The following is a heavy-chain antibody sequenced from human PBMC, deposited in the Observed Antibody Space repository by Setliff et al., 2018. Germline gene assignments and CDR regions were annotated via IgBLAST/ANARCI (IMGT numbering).Heavy chain of an antibody. J-gene: IGHJ6*03. CDR3: ARDKWVLVRTHNYYYVDI. V-gene: IGHV4-4*07. CDR2: MHNSGST. CDR1: GGSFNVYS. Sequence: PSETLSLTCTVSGGSFNVYSWTWIRQSAGKGLEWIGRMHNSGSTNYNSFFQGRVSISVDESKTQFSLNLYSVTAADTATYYCARDKWVLVRTHNYYYVDIWGKGTTVTVS. D-gene: IGHD3-10*01.